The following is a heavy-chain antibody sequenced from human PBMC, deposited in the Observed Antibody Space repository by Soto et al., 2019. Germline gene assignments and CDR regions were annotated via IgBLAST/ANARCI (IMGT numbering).Heavy chain of an antibody. D-gene: IGHD2-2*02. V-gene: IGHV1-3*01. CDR1: GYTFTGYA. CDR3: ARDREYCSSTSCYMIGMDV. CDR2: INAGNGNT. J-gene: IGHJ6*02. Sequence: GASVKVSCKASGYTFTGYAMHWVRQAPGQRLEWMGWINAGNGNTKYSQKFQGRVTMTRDTSISTAYMELSRLRSDDTAVYYCARDREYCSSTSCYMIGMDVWGQGTTVTVSS.